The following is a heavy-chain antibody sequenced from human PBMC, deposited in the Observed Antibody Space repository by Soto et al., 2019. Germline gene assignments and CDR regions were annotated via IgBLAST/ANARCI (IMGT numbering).Heavy chain of an antibody. CDR1: GFTCSSYA. J-gene: IGHJ3*02. V-gene: IGHV3-30-3*01. D-gene: IGHD2-15*01. CDR2: ISYDGSDK. Sequence: QVQLVESGGGVVQPGRSLRLSCAASGFTCSSYAMHWVRQAPGKGLEWVAVISYDGSDKYYADSVKGRFTISRDNSKNTLYLQMNSLRAEDSAVYYCAKEVEHAFDIWGQGTVVTVSS. CDR3: AKEVEHAFDI.